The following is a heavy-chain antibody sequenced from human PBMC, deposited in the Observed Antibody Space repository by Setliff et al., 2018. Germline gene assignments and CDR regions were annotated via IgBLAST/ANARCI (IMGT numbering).Heavy chain of an antibody. CDR3: AGDPPGPHLVYTY. V-gene: IGHV1-18*01. D-gene: IGHD3-16*01. Sequence: ASVKVSCKTSGYTFTNFGISWVRQAPGQGLEWMGWISAYNGNNIYAQNLQGRVTMTTDTSTSTAYMELRSLRSDDTAIYYCAGDPPGPHLVYTYWGQGALVTVSS. CDR1: GYTFTNFG. J-gene: IGHJ4*02. CDR2: ISAYNGNN.